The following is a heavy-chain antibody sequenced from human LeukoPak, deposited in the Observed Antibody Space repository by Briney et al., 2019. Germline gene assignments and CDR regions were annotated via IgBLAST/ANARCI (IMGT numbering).Heavy chain of an antibody. CDR1: GFIFDTYG. Sequence: GRSLRLSCAASGFIFDTYGMLWGRQAPGKGLEWVAVIAYDGSNQYHADSVKGRFTISRDNSKNTLYLQMNSLRGEDTAVYYCAKEKAIGTINYGLDVWGQGTTVTVSS. V-gene: IGHV3-30*18. CDR3: AKEKAIGTINYGLDV. D-gene: IGHD1-1*01. J-gene: IGHJ6*02. CDR2: IAYDGSNQ.